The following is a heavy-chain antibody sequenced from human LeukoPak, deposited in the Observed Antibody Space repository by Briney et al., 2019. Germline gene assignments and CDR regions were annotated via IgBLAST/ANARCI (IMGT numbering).Heavy chain of an antibody. D-gene: IGHD5-24*01. J-gene: IGHJ4*02. CDR2: ISYEGST. Sequence: SETLSLTCAVHGASFSGFFWSWIRQSPGKGLEFIGEISYEGSTNYKPSLNSRVTISVDTSKNQFSLKLSSVTAADTAVYYCAANRDGYKLPHYWGQGILVTVPS. CDR1: GASFSGFF. CDR3: AANRDGYKLPHY. V-gene: IGHV4-34*01.